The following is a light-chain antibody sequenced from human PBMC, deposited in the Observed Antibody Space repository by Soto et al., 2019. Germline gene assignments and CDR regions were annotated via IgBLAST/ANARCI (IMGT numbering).Light chain of an antibody. CDR2: GNS. V-gene: IGLV1-40*01. Sequence: QSVLTQPPSVSGAPGQRVTISCTGSSSNIGAGYDVHWYQQLPGTAPKLLIYGNSNRPSGVPDRFSGSKSGTSASLAITGLQYEDEADYYCPYSYSRLSVVFGRGTKLTVL. CDR3: PYSYSRLSVV. J-gene: IGLJ2*01. CDR1: SSNIGAGYD.